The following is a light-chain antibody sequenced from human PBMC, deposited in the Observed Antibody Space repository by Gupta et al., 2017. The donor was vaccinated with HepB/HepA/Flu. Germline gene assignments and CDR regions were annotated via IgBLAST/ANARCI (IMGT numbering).Light chain of an antibody. CDR2: RNN. CDR3: AAWDDSLSGS. J-gene: IGLJ2*01. Sequence: QSVLTQPPSASGTPGQRVTISCSGSSSNIGSNCVYWYQQLPGTAPKLLIYRNNQRPSGVPDRFSGSKSGTSASLAISGLRSEDEADYYCAAWDDSLSGSFGGGTKLTVL. V-gene: IGLV1-47*01. CDR1: SSNIGSNC.